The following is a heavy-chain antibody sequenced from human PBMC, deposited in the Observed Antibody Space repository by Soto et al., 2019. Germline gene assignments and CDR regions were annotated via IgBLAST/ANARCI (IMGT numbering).Heavy chain of an antibody. CDR1: GFTFSSYG. D-gene: IGHD2-8*01. Sequence: GGSLRLSCAASGFTFSSYGMHWVRQAPGKGLEWVAVISYDGSNKYYADSVKGRFTISRDNSKNSLYLQMNSLTVEDTALYYCSTNGGYWGQGILVTVSS. J-gene: IGHJ4*02. CDR3: STNGGY. V-gene: IGHV3-30*03. CDR2: ISYDGSNK.